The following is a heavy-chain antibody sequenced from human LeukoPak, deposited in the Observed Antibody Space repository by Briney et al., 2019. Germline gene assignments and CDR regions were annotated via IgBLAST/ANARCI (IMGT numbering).Heavy chain of an antibody. V-gene: IGHV4-30-4*08. Sequence: PSQTLSLTSTVSVGSLSRGDYYWSWIRQPPGKGVEWLGYIYYSGCTYYTPSLKSRVTISVDTSKNQSSLKLSSVTAADTAVYYCARYTVVPVFDYGGQGTLVTVSS. CDR3: ARYTVVPVFDY. CDR1: VGSLSRGDYY. D-gene: IGHD2-2*01. J-gene: IGHJ4*02. CDR2: IYYSGCT.